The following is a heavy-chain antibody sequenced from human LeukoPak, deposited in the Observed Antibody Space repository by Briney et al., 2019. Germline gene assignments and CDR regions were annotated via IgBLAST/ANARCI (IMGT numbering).Heavy chain of an antibody. D-gene: IGHD3-10*01. V-gene: IGHV3-7*01. CDR3: AIGGRGDY. J-gene: IGHJ4*02. CDR1: GFTFSTRW. Sequence: GGSLRLSCAASGFTFSTRWMSWVRQAPGKGLEWVANIKDDGSEKYYVDSVKGRFTISRDNAKNSLYLQMNSLRAEDTAVNYCAIGGRGDYWGQGTLVTVSS. CDR2: IKDDGSEK.